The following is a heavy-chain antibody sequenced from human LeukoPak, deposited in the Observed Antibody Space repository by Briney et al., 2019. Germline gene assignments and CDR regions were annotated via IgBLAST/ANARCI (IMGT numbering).Heavy chain of an antibody. CDR3: ARNYYDNSGYKYAFDY. J-gene: IGHJ4*02. CDR2: IYTSGNT. Sequence: SETLSLTCTVSGGSISSYYWSWIRQPAGKGLGWIGRIYTSGNTNYNPSLKSRVTMSVDTSKNQFSLKLSSVTAADTAVYYCARNYYDNSGYKYAFDYWGQGTLVTVSS. V-gene: IGHV4-4*07. CDR1: GGSISSYY. D-gene: IGHD3-22*01.